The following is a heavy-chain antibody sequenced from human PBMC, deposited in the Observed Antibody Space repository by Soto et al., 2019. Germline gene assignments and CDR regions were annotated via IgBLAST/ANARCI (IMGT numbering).Heavy chain of an antibody. Sequence: QVQLQESGPGLVKPSQTLSLTCTVSGGSISSGDYYWSWIRQPPGKGLEWIGYIYYSGSTYYNPSLKSRVTLSVDTSKNQFSLKLSSVTAADTAVYYCARVDRGWGITGTTCRSYFDYWGQGTLVTVSS. D-gene: IGHD1-7*01. CDR1: GGSISSGDYY. CDR2: IYYSGST. V-gene: IGHV4-30-4*01. CDR3: ARVDRGWGITGTTCRSYFDY. J-gene: IGHJ4*02.